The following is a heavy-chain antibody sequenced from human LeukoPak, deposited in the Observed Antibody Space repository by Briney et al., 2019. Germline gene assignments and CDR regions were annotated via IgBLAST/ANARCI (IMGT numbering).Heavy chain of an antibody. J-gene: IGHJ4*02. V-gene: IGHV4-59*08. CDR3: ARHYGDYGEYYFDY. D-gene: IGHD4-17*01. Sequence: PSGTLSLTCTVSGGSISSYYWSWIRQPPGKGLEWIGYIYYSGSTNYNPSLKNRVTISVDTSKNQFSLKLSSVTAADTAVYYCARHYGDYGEYYFDYWGQGTLVTVSS. CDR2: IYYSGST. CDR1: GGSISSYY.